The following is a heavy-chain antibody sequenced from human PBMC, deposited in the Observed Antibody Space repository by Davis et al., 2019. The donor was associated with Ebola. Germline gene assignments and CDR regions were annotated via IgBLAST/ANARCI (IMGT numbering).Heavy chain of an antibody. CDR1: GFTFSAYS. J-gene: IGHJ4*02. Sequence: GSLKISCAASGFTFSAYSMNWVRQAPGKGLEWVSYISDSSTTIYYADSVKGRFTISRDNARNSLYLQMNSLRDEDTAVYYCATDRNWDFDYWGQGTLVTVSS. CDR2: ISDSSTTI. V-gene: IGHV3-48*02. CDR3: ATDRNWDFDY. D-gene: IGHD7-27*01.